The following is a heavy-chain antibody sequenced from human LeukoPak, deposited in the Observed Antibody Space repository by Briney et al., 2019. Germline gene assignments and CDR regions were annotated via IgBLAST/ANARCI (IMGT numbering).Heavy chain of an antibody. D-gene: IGHD3-10*01. V-gene: IGHV4-61*02. Sequence: SETLSLTCTVSGGSISSGSYYWSWIRQPAGKGLEWIGRIYTSGSTNYNPSLKSRVTISVDTSKNQFSLKLSSVTAADTAVYYCASGTRFGPSLFDYWGQGTLVTVSS. J-gene: IGHJ4*02. CDR2: IYTSGST. CDR1: GGSISSGSYY. CDR3: ASGTRFGPSLFDY.